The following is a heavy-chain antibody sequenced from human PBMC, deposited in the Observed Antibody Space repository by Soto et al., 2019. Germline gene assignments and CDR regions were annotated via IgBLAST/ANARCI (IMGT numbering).Heavy chain of an antibody. CDR1: GFTFSSYA. CDR2: ISGSGGST. CDR3: AKDYDFWSGYYPLGMAFDS. D-gene: IGHD3-3*01. V-gene: IGHV3-23*01. J-gene: IGHJ3*02. Sequence: PGGSLRLSCAASGFTFSSYAMSWVRQAPGKGLEWVSAISGSGGSTYYADSVKGRFTISRDNSKNTLYLQMNSLRAEDTAVYYCAKDYDFWSGYYPLGMAFDSWGQGTMVTVSS.